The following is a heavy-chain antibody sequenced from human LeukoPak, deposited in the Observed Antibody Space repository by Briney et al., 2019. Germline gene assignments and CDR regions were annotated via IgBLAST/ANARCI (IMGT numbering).Heavy chain of an antibody. CDR1: GYTFSIYN. J-gene: IGHJ4*02. Sequence: GASVKVSCKASGYTFSIYNMRWVRQAPGQGLEWMGIINPSGGSASDAQKFQGRVTITRDTSASTAYMELSSLRSEDTAVYYCARDWGMTTVTSLDYWGQGTLVTVSS. CDR2: INPSGGSA. V-gene: IGHV1-46*01. D-gene: IGHD4-17*01. CDR3: ARDWGMTTVTSLDY.